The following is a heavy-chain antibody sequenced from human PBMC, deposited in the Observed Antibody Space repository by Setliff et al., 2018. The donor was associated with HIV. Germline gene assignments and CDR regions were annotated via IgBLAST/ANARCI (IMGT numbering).Heavy chain of an antibody. CDR3: ATYLDISSFNHNFDF. Sequence: LRLSCAASEFTFSSYAMSWVRQAPGKGLEWVSAISGSGGSTYYADSVKGRFTISRDNSKNTLYLQMSSLRAEDTAVYYCATYLDISSFNHNFDFWGQGTLVTVSS. CDR2: ISGSGGST. D-gene: IGHD3-9*01. J-gene: IGHJ4*02. CDR1: EFTFSSYA. V-gene: IGHV3-23*01.